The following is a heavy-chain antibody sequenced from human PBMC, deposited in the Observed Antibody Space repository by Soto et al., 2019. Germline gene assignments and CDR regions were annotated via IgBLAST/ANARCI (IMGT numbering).Heavy chain of an antibody. CDR3: AKEVKDGYNYYGMDV. CDR2: ISGSGGST. V-gene: IGHV3-23*01. J-gene: IGHJ6*02. D-gene: IGHD2-15*01. CDR1: GFTFSSYA. Sequence: GSLRLSCAASGFTFSSYAMSWVRPAPGKGLEWVSAISGSGGSTYYADSVKGRFTISRDNSKNTLYLQMNSLRAEDTAVYYCAKEVKDGYNYYGMDVWGQGTTVTVSS.